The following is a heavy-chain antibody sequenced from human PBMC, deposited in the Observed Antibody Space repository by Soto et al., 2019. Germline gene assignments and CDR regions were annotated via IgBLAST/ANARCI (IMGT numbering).Heavy chain of an antibody. D-gene: IGHD2-15*01. CDR1: GGSFSGYY. Sequence: SETLSLTCAVYGGSFSGYYWSWIRQPPGKGLEWIGEINHSGSTNYNPSLKSRVTISVDTSKNQFSLKLSSVTAADTAVYFCARDPGAASFDFWAQGTLVTVSS. CDR3: ARDPGAASFDF. V-gene: IGHV4-34*01. CDR2: INHSGST. J-gene: IGHJ4*02.